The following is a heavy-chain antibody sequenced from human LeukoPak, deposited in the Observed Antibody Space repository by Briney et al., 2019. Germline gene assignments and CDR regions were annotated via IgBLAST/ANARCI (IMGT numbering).Heavy chain of an antibody. V-gene: IGHV4-31*03. D-gene: IGHD3-22*01. CDR2: IYYSGST. J-gene: IGHJ1*01. CDR3: ASTVVITQPHEYFQH. CDR1: GGSISSGGYY. Sequence: SETLSLTCTVSGGSISSGGYYWSWIRQHPGKGLVWIGYIYYSGSTYYNPSLKSRVTISVDTSKNQFSLKLSSVTAADTAVYYCASTVVITQPHEYFQHWGQGTLVTVSS.